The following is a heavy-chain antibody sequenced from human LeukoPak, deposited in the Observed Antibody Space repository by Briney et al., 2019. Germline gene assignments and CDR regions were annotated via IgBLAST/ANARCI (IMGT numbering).Heavy chain of an antibody. D-gene: IGHD6-6*01. J-gene: IGHJ6*02. CDR1: GGTFSSYA. Sequence: SVKVSCKASGGTFSSYAISWVRQAPGQGLECMGRIIPILGIANYAQKFQGRVTITADKSTSTACMELSSLRSEDTAVYYCAREGGSSSSSSRYYYGMDVWGQGTAVTVSS. CDR3: AREGGSSSSSSRYYYGMDV. CDR2: IIPILGIA. V-gene: IGHV1-69*04.